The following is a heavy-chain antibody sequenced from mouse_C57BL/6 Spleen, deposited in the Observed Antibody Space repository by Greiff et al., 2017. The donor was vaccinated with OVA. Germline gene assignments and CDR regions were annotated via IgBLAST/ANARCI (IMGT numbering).Heavy chain of an antibody. Sequence: EVKLVESGAELVKPGASVKLSCTASGFNIKDYYMHWVKQRTEQGLEWIGRIDPEDGATKYAPKFQGKATITADTSSNTAYLQLSSLTSEDTAVYYCARDPIYYGSSGDYWGQGTSVTVSS. CDR2: IDPEDGAT. CDR1: GFNIKDYY. D-gene: IGHD1-1*01. V-gene: IGHV14-2*01. J-gene: IGHJ4*01. CDR3: ARDPIYYGSSGDY.